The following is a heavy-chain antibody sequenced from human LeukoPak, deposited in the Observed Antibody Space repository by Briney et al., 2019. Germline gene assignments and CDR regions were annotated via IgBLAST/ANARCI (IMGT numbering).Heavy chain of an antibody. D-gene: IGHD2-21*02. J-gene: IGHJ4*02. CDR3: AKDGVGCGGDCYSDF. V-gene: IGHV3-23*01. CDR1: GPTFNSNG. Sequence: GSLRLSCAASGPTFNSNGMGWFRQAPGKGLEWVSSISGPGNIYYADSVKGRFTISRDKSKNTLYLQMDSLRVEGTATYYCAKDGVGCGGDCYSDFWGQGTLVTVSS. CDR2: ISGPGNI.